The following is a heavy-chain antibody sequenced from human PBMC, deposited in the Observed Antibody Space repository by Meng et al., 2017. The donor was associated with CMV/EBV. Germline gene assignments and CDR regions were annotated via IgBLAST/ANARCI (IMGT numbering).Heavy chain of an antibody. CDR2: INSDGSST. D-gene: IGHD1-26*01. Sequence: GGSLRLSCAASGFTFSSYWMHWVRQAPGKGLVWVSRINSDGSSTSYADSVKGRFTISRDNAKTTLYLQMNSLRAEDTAVYYCARGAHSGSYYFLDFSLPDYWGQGTLVTVSS. J-gene: IGHJ4*02. V-gene: IGHV3-74*01. CDR1: GFTFSSYW. CDR3: ARGAHSGSYYFLDFSLPDY.